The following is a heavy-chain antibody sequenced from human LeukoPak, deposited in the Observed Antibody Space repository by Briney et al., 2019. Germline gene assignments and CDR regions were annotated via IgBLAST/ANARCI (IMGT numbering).Heavy chain of an antibody. D-gene: IGHD2-15*01. CDR1: GFTFSSYA. V-gene: IGHV3-23*01. J-gene: IGHJ3*02. Sequence: PGGSLRLSCAASGFTFSSYAMSWVRTAPGKGLEWVSAISGSGGSTYYADSVKGRFTISRDNSKNTLYLQMSSLRAEDTAVYYCARQSPLLGYCSGGSCYGALDIWGQGTMVTVSS. CDR2: ISGSGGST. CDR3: ARQSPLLGYCSGGSCYGALDI.